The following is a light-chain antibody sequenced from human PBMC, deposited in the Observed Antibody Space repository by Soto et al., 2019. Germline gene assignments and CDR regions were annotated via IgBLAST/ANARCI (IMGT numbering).Light chain of an antibody. CDR3: QQYNSYPVWT. Sequence: DIQMTQSPSTLSASVGDRVTITCRASQSISKWLARYQQKPGKAPKLLISKASTLQSGVPSRFSGSGSGTEFTLTISSLQPDDFATYYCQQYNSYPVWTFGQGTKVEIK. V-gene: IGKV1-5*03. CDR2: KAS. CDR1: QSISKW. J-gene: IGKJ1*01.